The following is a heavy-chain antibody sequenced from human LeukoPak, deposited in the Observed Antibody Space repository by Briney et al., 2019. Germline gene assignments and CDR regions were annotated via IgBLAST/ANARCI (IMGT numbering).Heavy chain of an antibody. CDR2: IYYSGRT. Sequence: PSETLSLTCTVSGGSIRSSSYYGGWVRQPPGKGLEWNGSIYYSGRTYYNPSLTSRVTISVDTSKNQFSLKLSSVTAADTAVYYCARRGYSYGTNWFDPWGQGTLVTVSS. CDR1: GGSIRSSSYY. V-gene: IGHV4-39*01. D-gene: IGHD5-18*01. CDR3: ARRGYSYGTNWFDP. J-gene: IGHJ5*02.